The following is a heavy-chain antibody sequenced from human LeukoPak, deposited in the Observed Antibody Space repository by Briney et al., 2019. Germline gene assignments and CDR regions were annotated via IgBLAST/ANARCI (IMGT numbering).Heavy chain of an antibody. CDR1: GFTFSAYS. CDR2: VGSSGAYI. J-gene: IGHJ6*03. CDR3: ARMHLFGVVNYNYYYMDV. D-gene: IGHD3-3*01. Sequence: RGSLRLSCAASGFTFSAYSMTWVRQAPGKGLEWVASVGSSGAYIYYADSVKGRFTISRDNAKNSLFLQMNSLRVEDTAIYYCARMHLFGVVNYNYYYMDVWGKGTPVTVSS. V-gene: IGHV3-21*04.